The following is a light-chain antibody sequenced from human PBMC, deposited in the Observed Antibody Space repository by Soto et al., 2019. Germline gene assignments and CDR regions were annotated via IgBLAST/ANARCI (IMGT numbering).Light chain of an antibody. J-gene: IGLJ1*01. CDR2: SNN. CDR3: AAWDDSLNGLYV. CDR1: SSNIGSNT. Sequence: QSVLTQPPSASGTPGQRVTISCSGSSSNIGSNTVNWYQQLPGTAPKLLIYSNNQRPSGVPDRFSGSKSGTSASLAISGLQSEDKAEYYCAAWDDSLNGLYVFGTRTKVTVL. V-gene: IGLV1-44*01.